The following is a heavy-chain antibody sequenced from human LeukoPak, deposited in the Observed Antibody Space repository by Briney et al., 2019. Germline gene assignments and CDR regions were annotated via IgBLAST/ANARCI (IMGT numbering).Heavy chain of an antibody. CDR2: FDPEDGET. D-gene: IGHD4-17*01. CDR1: GYTLTELS. V-gene: IGHV1-24*01. Sequence: ASVKVSCKVSGYTLTELSMHWVRQAPGKGLEWMGGFDPEDGETIYAQKFQGRVTMTEDTSTDTAYMELSSLRSEDTAVYYCATGRPSPIYVTRGNFDYWGQGTLVTVSS. CDR3: ATGRPSPIYVTRGNFDY. J-gene: IGHJ4*02.